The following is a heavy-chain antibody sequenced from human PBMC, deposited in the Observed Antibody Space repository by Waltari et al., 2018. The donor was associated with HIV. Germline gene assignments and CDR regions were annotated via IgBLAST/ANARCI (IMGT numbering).Heavy chain of an antibody. J-gene: IGHJ3*01. V-gene: IGHV2-5*02. D-gene: IGHD3-3*01. CDR2: LYWDDDR. CDR3: AHFPIFGGLVINAFDV. Sequence: QITLKESGPSLVRTTTNPTLTCAVSGFSADTRGVGVGWISQSPGGARDWIARAPGGARGWLSLLYWDDDRRYRPSLETRLTITADISKTEVFLRMTDMAPDDTGTYYCAHFPIFGGLVINAFDVWGQGTHVSVSS. CDR1: GFSADTRGVG.